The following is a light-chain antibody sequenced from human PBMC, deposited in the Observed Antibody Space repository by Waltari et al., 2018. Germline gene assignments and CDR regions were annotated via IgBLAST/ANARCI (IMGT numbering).Light chain of an antibody. J-gene: IGKJ1*01. Sequence: EIVMTQSPATLSVSPGERVTLSCRASQSVSSNLAWYQQRPGQAPRLLIYDASTRATYIPARISGSGSGTEFTLTISSLQSEDFAVYYCQQYNNWPRTFGQGTKVEIK. V-gene: IGKV3-15*01. CDR2: DAS. CDR3: QQYNNWPRT. CDR1: QSVSSN.